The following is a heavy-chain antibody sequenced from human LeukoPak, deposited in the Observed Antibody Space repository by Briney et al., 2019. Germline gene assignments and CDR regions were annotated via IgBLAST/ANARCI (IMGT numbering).Heavy chain of an antibody. Sequence: SETLSLTCSVFGDSFNEYYWNWDRPPPGKGLQWIGYIYHNGNSNYNPSLKGRLTISAVAAKDQFSLKLMSVTAADTAVYYCARDGGLQSHFDYWGQGALVTVSS. J-gene: IGHJ4*02. CDR1: GDSFNEYY. CDR3: ARDGGLQSHFDY. D-gene: IGHD5-24*01. V-gene: IGHV4-59*01. CDR2: IYHNGNS.